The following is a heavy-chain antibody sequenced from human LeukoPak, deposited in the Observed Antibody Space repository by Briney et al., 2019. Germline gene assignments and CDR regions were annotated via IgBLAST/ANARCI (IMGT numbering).Heavy chain of an antibody. J-gene: IGHJ4*02. CDR1: GFIFSSYA. D-gene: IGHD3-22*01. CDR3: AKDGFYFGSSDYYYFDY. Sequence: GGSQRLSCGASGFIFSSYAMHWVRQAPGKGLEWVAFIRYDGSNEFYADSVQGRFTISRDNSKNTLYLQMNSLRAEDTAVYYCAKDGFYFGSSDYYYFDYWGQGTLVTVSS. CDR2: IRYDGSNE. V-gene: IGHV3-30*02.